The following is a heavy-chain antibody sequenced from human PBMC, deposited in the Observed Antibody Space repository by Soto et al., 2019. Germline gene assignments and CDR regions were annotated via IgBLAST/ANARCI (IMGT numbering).Heavy chain of an antibody. Sequence: VHLSESGGALVQPGGSLRLSCVASGFTFRVYAMSWFRQAPGGGLEWVSAIGGTGNTTYYADSVKGRFTISRDNSKNTLYLQMNALSAEDTAFYYCAKDRGGFAGGWEYFDYWGQGALVTVSS. D-gene: IGHD6-19*01. CDR1: GFTFRVYA. CDR3: AKDRGGFAGGWEYFDY. V-gene: IGHV3-23*01. CDR2: IGGTGNTT. J-gene: IGHJ4*02.